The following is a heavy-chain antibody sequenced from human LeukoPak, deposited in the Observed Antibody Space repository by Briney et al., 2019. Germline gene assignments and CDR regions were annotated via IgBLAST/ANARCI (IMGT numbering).Heavy chain of an antibody. D-gene: IGHD1-26*01. Sequence: GRSLRLSCAASGFTFSSYGMHWVRQAPGKGLEWVAVIWYDGSNKYYADSVKGRFTISRDNSKNTLYLQMNSLRAEDTAVYYCAKDPGGSYYLGYFDYWGQGTLVTVSS. V-gene: IGHV3-33*06. CDR1: GFTFSSYG. CDR3: AKDPGGSYYLGYFDY. CDR2: IWYDGSNK. J-gene: IGHJ4*02.